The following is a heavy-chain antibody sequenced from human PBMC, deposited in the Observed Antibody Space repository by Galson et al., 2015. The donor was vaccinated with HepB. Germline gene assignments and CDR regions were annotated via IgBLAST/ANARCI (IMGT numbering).Heavy chain of an antibody. V-gene: IGHV3-15*07. D-gene: IGHD3-22*01. Sequence: SLRLSCAASGLSLSHAWMNWVRQAPGKGLEWVGRIKSKSDGGAVDYAAPVKGRATISRDESKNTFFLEMSNLKTEDTAVYYCMTDYSYEGYWGQGTLSPSPQ. CDR3: MTDYSYEGY. J-gene: IGHJ4*02. CDR1: GLSLSHAW. CDR2: IKSKSDGGAV.